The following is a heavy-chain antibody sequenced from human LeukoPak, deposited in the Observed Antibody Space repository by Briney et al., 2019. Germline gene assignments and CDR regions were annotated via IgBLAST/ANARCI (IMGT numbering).Heavy chain of an antibody. Sequence: GGSLRLSCAASGFTFSSYAMSWVRQAPGKGLEWDSAISGSGGSTYYADSVKGRFTISRDNSKNTLYLQMNSLRAEDTAVYYCANPLWSGSYFDFDYWGQGTLVTVSS. D-gene: IGHD1-26*01. J-gene: IGHJ4*02. CDR2: ISGSGGST. V-gene: IGHV3-23*01. CDR1: GFTFSSYA. CDR3: ANPLWSGSYFDFDY.